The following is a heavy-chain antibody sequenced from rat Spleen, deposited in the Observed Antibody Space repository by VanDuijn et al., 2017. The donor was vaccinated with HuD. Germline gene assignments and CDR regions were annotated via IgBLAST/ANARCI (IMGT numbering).Heavy chain of an antibody. Sequence: EVQLVESDGGLVQPGRSLKLSCAASGFTFSDYYMAWVRQAPTKGLEWVPTISSDGGRNFYRDCVTGRFTITRDNAKSSLYLQMDSLRSGDTGTYYWARQGYNPYFDYWGQGVMVTVSS. V-gene: IGHV5-29*01. CDR3: ARQGYNPYFDY. CDR2: ISSDGGRN. CDR1: GFTFSDYY. D-gene: IGHD1-4*01. J-gene: IGHJ2*01.